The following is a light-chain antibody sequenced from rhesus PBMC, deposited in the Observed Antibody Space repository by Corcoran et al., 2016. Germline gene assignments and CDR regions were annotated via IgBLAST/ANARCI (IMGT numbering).Light chain of an antibody. Sequence: QAALTQPRSVSGSPGQSVTISCTGTSSDIGGYNYVSWYQQHPGTAPKLMIYEVSKRPSGVSDRFSGSKSGNTASLTISGLQAEDEADYCCCSYAGSYTYIFGAGTRLTVL. V-gene: IGLV2-32*01. CDR2: EVS. CDR3: CSYAGSYTYI. J-gene: IGLJ1*01. CDR1: SSDIGGYNY.